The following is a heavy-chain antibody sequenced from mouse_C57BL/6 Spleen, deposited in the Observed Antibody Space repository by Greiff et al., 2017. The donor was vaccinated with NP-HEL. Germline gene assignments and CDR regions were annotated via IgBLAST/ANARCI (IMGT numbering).Heavy chain of an antibody. D-gene: IGHD3-2*02. CDR2: IHPNSGST. Sequence: QVQLQQPGAELVKPGASVKLSCKASGYTFTSYWMHWVKQRPGQGLEWIGMIHPNSGSTNYNEKFKSKATLTVDKSSSTAYMQLSSLTSEDSAVYYCARTDISGYVPLYFDYWGQGTTLTVSS. CDR3: ARTDISGYVPLYFDY. J-gene: IGHJ2*01. CDR1: GYTFTSYW. V-gene: IGHV1-64*01.